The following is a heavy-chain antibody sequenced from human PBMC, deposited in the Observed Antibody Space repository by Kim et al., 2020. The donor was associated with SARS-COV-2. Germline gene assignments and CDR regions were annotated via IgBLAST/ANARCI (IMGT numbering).Heavy chain of an antibody. CDR1: GGSFSGYY. D-gene: IGHD5-18*01. CDR2: INHSGST. Sequence: SETLSLTCAVYGGSFSGYYWSWIRQPPGKGLEWIGEINHSGSTNYNPSLKSRVTISVDTSKNQFSLKLSSVTAADTAVYYCARSSQYSYGSLDYWGQGTL. CDR3: ARSSQYSYGSLDY. J-gene: IGHJ4*02. V-gene: IGHV4-34*01.